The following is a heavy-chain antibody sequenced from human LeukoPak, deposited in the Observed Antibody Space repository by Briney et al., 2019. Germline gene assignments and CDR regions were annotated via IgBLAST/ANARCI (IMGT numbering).Heavy chain of an antibody. D-gene: IGHD6-19*01. Sequence: SETLSHTCTVSGGSISSYYWSWIRQPAGKGLEWIGRIYTSGSTNYNPSLKSRVTMSVDTSKNQFSLKLSSVTAADTAVYYCARGPPQAVADLNYFDYWGQGTLVTVSS. CDR1: GGSISSYY. CDR3: ARGPPQAVADLNYFDY. CDR2: IYTSGST. J-gene: IGHJ4*02. V-gene: IGHV4-4*07.